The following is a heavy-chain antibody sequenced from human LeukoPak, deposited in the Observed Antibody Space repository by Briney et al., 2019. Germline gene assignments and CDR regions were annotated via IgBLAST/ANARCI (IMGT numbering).Heavy chain of an antibody. D-gene: IGHD3-10*01. J-gene: IGHJ3*01. CDR3: VRDQGVQGPGCAFDC. CDR2: IDTSSGRQ. Sequence: ASVRVSCKTSGYSFTGNHMHWVRQAPGQGLEYMGHIDTSSGRQSIPQKFQGWVTMTRDTSISTAYMELTRLTSDDTAVYYCVRDQGVQGPGCAFDCWGQGTMGTVSA. CDR1: GYSFTGNH. V-gene: IGHV1-2*04.